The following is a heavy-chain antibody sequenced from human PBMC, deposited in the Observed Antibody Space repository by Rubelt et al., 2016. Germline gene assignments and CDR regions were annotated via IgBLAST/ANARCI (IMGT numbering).Heavy chain of an antibody. CDR3: ASKPSYNGKYYYFDY. J-gene: IGHJ4*02. Sequence: QVQLQESGPGLVKPSETLSLTCSVSGGSVSSGVYYWAWIRQPPGQGLEWIGTIYYTGRTYYNPSPPSRVTISVERSRDQFSLKLSSVTAADTAIYYCASKPSYNGKYYYFDYWGQGTLVTVSS. CDR2: IYYTGRT. D-gene: IGHD1-26*01. CDR1: GGSVSSGVYY. V-gene: IGHV4-39*07.